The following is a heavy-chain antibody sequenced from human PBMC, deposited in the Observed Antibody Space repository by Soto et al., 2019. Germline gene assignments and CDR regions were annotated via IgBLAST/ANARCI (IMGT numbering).Heavy chain of an antibody. J-gene: IGHJ3*02. V-gene: IGHV5-51*01. D-gene: IGHD1-26*01. CDR3: ATAIVGATDAAAFDI. CDR2: IYPGDSDT. CDR1: GYSFTSYW. Sequence: PGESLKISCKGSGYSFTSYWIGWVRQMPGKGLEWMGIIYPGDSDTRYSPSFQGQVTISADKSISTAYLQWSSLKASDTAMYYCATAIVGATDAAAFDIWGQGTMVTVSS.